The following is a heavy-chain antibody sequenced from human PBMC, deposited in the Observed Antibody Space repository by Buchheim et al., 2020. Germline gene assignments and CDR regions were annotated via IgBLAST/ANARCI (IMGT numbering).Heavy chain of an antibody. D-gene: IGHD1-26*01. CDR1: GFTFSSYS. Sequence: EVQLMESGGGLVKPGGSLRLSCAASGFTFSSYSMNWVRQAPGKGLEWVSSISSSSSYIYYADSVKGRFTISRDNAKNSLYLHMNSRRAEDTAVYYCARVGGELLVGWFDPWGQGTL. CDR2: ISSSSSYI. J-gene: IGHJ5*02. CDR3: ARVGGELLVGWFDP. V-gene: IGHV3-21*01.